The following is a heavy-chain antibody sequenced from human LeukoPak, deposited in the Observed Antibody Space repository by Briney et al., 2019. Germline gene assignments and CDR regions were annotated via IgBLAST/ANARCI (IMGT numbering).Heavy chain of an antibody. J-gene: IGHJ4*02. CDR1: GFAFSSLA. D-gene: IGHD2-15*01. CDR3: ARVGSRYCSGANCYDGF. V-gene: IGHV3-30-3*01. Sequence: GTSLRLSCAVSGFAFSSLAMHWVRQAPGKGLEWVAFISYDGNNQYYADSVKGRFTISRDNSKNTLYLQMNNLRAKDTAIYYCARVGSRYCSGANCYDGFWGQGTLVSVSS. CDR2: ISYDGNNQ.